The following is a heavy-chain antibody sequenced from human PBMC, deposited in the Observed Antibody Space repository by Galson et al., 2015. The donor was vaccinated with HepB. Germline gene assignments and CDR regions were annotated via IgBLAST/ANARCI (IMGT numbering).Heavy chain of an antibody. D-gene: IGHD3-22*01. J-gene: IGHJ3*02. CDR1: GGTFGSYA. Sequence: SVKVSCKASGGTFGSYAISWVRQAPGQGLEWMGGIIPIFGTANYAQKFQGRVTITADESTSTAYMELSSLRSEDTAVYYCAIPLLDYYDSSGYHDAFDIWGQGTMVTVSS. CDR3: AIPLLDYYDSSGYHDAFDI. V-gene: IGHV1-69*13. CDR2: IIPIFGTA.